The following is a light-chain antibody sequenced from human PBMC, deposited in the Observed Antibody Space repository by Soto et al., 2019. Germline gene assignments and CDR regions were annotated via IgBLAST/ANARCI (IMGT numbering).Light chain of an antibody. V-gene: IGLV2-14*01. CDR2: EVT. Sequence: QSVLTQPASVSGSPGQSITISCTGTSSDVGGYNYVSWYQLHPGKAPKLIIYEVTIRPSGVSDRFSGSKSGNTASLTVSGLQAEDEADYYCSSYTGGNPSYVFGTGTKVTVL. CDR1: SSDVGGYNY. CDR3: SSYTGGNPSYV. J-gene: IGLJ1*01.